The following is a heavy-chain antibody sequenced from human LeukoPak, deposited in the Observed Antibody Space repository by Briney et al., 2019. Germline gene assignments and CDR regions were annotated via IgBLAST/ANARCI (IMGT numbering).Heavy chain of an antibody. CDR1: GFTFSSYG. Sequence: GGSLRLSCAASGFTFSSYGMHWVRQAPGKGLEWVAVISYDGSNKYYADSVKGRFTISRDNSKNTLYLQMNSLRDEDTAVYYCAREELWFGDLNYWGQGTLVTVSS. CDR2: ISYDGSNK. D-gene: IGHD3-10*01. CDR3: AREELWFGDLNY. J-gene: IGHJ4*02. V-gene: IGHV3-30*03.